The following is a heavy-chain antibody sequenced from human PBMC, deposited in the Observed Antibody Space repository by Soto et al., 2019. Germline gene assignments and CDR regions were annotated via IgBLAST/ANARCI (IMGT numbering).Heavy chain of an antibody. CDR2: ISGSGGST. CDR3: AKVLKGGFRSGSRYYFDY. V-gene: IGHV3-23*01. CDR1: GFTFSSYA. J-gene: IGHJ4*02. D-gene: IGHD3-3*01. Sequence: EVQLLESGGGLVQPGGSLRLSCAASGFTFSSYAMSWVRQAPGKGLEWVSAISGSGGSTYYADSVKGRFTISRDNSKNTLYLQMNSLRAEDTAVYYCAKVLKGGFRSGSRYYFDYWGQGTLVTVSS.